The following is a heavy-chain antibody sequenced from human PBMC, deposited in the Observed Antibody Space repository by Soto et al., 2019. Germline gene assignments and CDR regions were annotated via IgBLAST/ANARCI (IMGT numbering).Heavy chain of an antibody. J-gene: IGHJ1*01. CDR2: INWNSGSI. CDR1: GFTFDDYA. CDR3: VKDESINWYSGHFRH. D-gene: IGHD6-13*01. Sequence: PGGSLRLSCEVSGFTFDDYAMHWVRQVPGKGLEWVSGINWNSGSIGYADSVKGRFAISRDNAKNSLHLQMNSLRAEDTAFYYCVKDESINWYSGHFRHWGQGTLVTVSS. V-gene: IGHV3-9*01.